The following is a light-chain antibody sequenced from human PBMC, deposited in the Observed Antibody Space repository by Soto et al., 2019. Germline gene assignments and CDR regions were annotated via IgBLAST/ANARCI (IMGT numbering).Light chain of an antibody. Sequence: AIRMTQSPSSLSASTGDRVTITCRASQGISSYLAWYQQKPGKAPKLLIYAASTLQSGVPSRFTGRGSGTDFTLTISCLESEDFATYYCQQYYSYPYTFGQRTKLEIK. J-gene: IGKJ2*01. CDR2: AAS. CDR3: QQYYSYPYT. V-gene: IGKV1-8*01. CDR1: QGISSY.